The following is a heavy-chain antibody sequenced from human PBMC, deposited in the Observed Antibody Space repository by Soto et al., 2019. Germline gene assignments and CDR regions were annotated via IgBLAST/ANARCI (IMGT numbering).Heavy chain of an antibody. CDR3: AKDFTPDGYWDFDY. V-gene: IGHV3-23*01. J-gene: IGHJ4*02. CDR2: VLQTGSST. D-gene: IGHD4-17*01. CDR1: GFTFSTYT. Sequence: PGGSLRLSCAASGFTFSTYTMSWVRQPPGKGLEWVSAVLQTGSSTFYADPVKGRFTISRDNSKNTLYLQMNNLRAEDTAVYYCAKDFTPDGYWDFDYWGQGTLVTV.